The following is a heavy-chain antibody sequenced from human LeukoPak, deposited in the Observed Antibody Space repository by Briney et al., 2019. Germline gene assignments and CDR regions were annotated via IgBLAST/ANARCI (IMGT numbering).Heavy chain of an antibody. CDR1: GGTFSSYA. CDR2: IIPIFGTA. CDR3: AREITGDKVRPLDY. V-gene: IGHV1-69*05. D-gene: IGHD7-27*01. Sequence: ASVKVSCKASGGTFSSYAISWVRQAPGQGLEWMGGIIPIFGTANYAQKFRGRVTITTDESTSTVYMELSSLRSEDTAVYYCAREITGDKVRPLDYWGQGTLVTVSS. J-gene: IGHJ4*02.